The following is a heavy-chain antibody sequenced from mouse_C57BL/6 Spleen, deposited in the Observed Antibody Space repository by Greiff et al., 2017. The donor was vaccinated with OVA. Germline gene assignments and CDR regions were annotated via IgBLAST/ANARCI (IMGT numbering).Heavy chain of an antibody. J-gene: IGHJ2*01. D-gene: IGHD2-10*01. CDR2: INYDGSST. CDR3: ARGPYYGNYFDY. CDR1: GFTFSDYY. Sequence: EVKLMESEGGLVQPGSSMKLSCTASGFTFSDYYMAWVRQVPEKGLEWVANINYDGSSTYYLDSLKSRFIISRDNAKNILYLQMSSLKSEDTATYYCARGPYYGNYFDYWGQGTTLTVSS. V-gene: IGHV5-16*01.